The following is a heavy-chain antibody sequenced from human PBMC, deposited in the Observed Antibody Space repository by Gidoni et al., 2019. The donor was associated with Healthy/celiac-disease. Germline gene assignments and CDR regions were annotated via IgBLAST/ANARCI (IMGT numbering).Heavy chain of an antibody. D-gene: IGHD6-13*01. CDR2: INHSGST. CDR1: GGSFSGYY. V-gene: IGHV4-34*01. Sequence: QVQLQQRGAGLLKPSETLSLTCAVYGGSFSGYYWSWIRQPPGKGLEWIGEINHSGSTNYNPSLKSRVTISVDTSKNQFSLKLSSVTAADTAVYYCARKRRYSSSWPLDYWGQGTLVTVSS. CDR3: ARKRRYSSSWPLDY. J-gene: IGHJ4*02.